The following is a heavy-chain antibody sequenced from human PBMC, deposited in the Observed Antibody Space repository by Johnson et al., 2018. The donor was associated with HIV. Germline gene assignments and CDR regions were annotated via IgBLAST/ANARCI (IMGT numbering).Heavy chain of an antibody. D-gene: IGHD5-18*01. V-gene: IGHV3-11*04. J-gene: IGHJ3*02. CDR2: ISGSGRSI. Sequence: VPLVESGGGLVKPGGSLRLSCGGTGFTFSDYFMSWIRQAPGKGLEWVSYISGSGRSIYYADSLKGRFSISRDNAKNSLYLEMNSLRAEDTAVYFCARAYSYGYGDTDALDMWGQGTMVTVSS. CDR3: ARAYSYGYGDTDALDM. CDR1: GFTFSDYF.